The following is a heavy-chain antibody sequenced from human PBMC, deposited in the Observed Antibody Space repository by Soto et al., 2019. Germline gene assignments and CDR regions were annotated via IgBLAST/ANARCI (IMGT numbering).Heavy chain of an antibody. Sequence: NPSETLSLTCTVSGVSISSGPYFWTWIRQHPGKGLEWIGYIYYSGSTYYNPSLKSRVFISVDTSKNQFSLKLTSVTAADTAVYFCARRGYSYDYNYWGQGSLVTVS. D-gene: IGHD5-18*01. CDR2: IYYSGST. CDR3: ARRGYSYDYNY. V-gene: IGHV4-31*03. J-gene: IGHJ4*02. CDR1: GVSISSGPYF.